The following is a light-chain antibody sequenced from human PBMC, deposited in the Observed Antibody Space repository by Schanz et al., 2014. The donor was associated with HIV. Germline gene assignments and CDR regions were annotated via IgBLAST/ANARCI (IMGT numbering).Light chain of an antibody. J-gene: IGLJ3*02. CDR2: DVN. CDR3: SSYTSSNTWV. Sequence: QSVLTQPASVSGSPGQSLTFSCTGTSSDVGGYKYVSWYQQHPGKAPKVMIYDVNNRPSGVSNRFSGSKSGNTASLTISGLQAEDEADYYCSSYTSSNTWVFGGGTKLTVL. CDR1: SSDVGGYKY. V-gene: IGLV2-14*01.